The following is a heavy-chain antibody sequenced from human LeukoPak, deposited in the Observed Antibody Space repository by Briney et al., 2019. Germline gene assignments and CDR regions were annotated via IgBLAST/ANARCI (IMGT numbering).Heavy chain of an antibody. Sequence: PGRSLRLSCAASGFTFTNYSMNWVRQAPGKGLEWVAHIKQDGTEKYYVDSVKGRFTISRDNSKNTLYLQMNSLRAEDTAVYYCAKDPGVTTPLDYWGQGTLVTVSS. CDR2: IKQDGTEK. CDR3: AKDPGVTTPLDY. D-gene: IGHD4-17*01. J-gene: IGHJ4*02. CDR1: GFTFTNYS. V-gene: IGHV3-7*03.